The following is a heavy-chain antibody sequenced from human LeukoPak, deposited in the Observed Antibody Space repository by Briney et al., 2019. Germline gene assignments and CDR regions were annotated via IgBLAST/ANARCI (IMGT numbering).Heavy chain of an antibody. CDR1: GFTFCSYA. J-gene: IGHJ4*02. Sequence: GGSLRLSCAASGFTFCSYAMHWVRQAPGKGREWVALISYDGSGQYYTESVKGRFTISRDNSKNTLYLRVNSLRVEDTAVYYCARANRPFHTSGWYKDYWGQGTLVTVSS. CDR2: ISYDGSGQ. D-gene: IGHD6-19*01. CDR3: ARANRPFHTSGWYKDY. V-gene: IGHV3-30-3*01.